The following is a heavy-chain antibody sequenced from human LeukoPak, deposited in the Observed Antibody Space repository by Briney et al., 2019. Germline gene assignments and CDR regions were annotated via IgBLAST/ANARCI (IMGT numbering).Heavy chain of an antibody. D-gene: IGHD1-7*01. J-gene: IGHJ4*02. Sequence: GGSLRLSCTASGFLFSSYGLHWVRQAPGKGLEWVARVSHDGNNKYYADSVKGRFTISRNNSRSTLYLQMDILRAEDTAVYYCARDGRGTTHDGPLDYWGQGTLVTVSS. CDR3: ARDGRGTTHDGPLDY. V-gene: IGHV3-30*01. CDR1: GFLFSSYG. CDR2: VSHDGNNK.